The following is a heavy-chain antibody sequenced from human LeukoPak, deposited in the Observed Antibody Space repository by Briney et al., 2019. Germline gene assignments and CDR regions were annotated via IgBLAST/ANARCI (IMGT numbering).Heavy chain of an antibody. CDR2: ISYDGSNK. J-gene: IGHJ4*02. Sequence: PGGSLRLSCAASGFTFSSYAMHWVRQAPGKGLEWVAVISYDGSNKCYADSVKGRFTISRDNSKNTLYLQMNSLRAEDTAVYYCASDLTIFGVVIIPGGTDYWGQGTLVTVSS. CDR1: GFTFSSYA. D-gene: IGHD3-3*01. CDR3: ASDLTIFGVVIIPGGTDY. V-gene: IGHV3-30-3*01.